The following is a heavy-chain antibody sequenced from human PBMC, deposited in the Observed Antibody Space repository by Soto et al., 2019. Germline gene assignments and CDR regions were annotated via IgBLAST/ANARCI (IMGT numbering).Heavy chain of an antibody. CDR3: ARGRLEWLLLGYGVDV. V-gene: IGHV4-34*01. J-gene: IGHJ6*02. CDR2: INHSGIT. D-gene: IGHD3-3*01. CDR1: GGSFSDYY. Sequence: QVQVQQWGAGLLKPSETLSLTCAVYGGSFSDYYGTWIRQSPGKGLEWIGGINHSGITYYNPSLKSRVTISVDTSKNQFSLKLRSVTAADTAVYYCARGRLEWLLLGYGVDVWGQGTTVTVSS.